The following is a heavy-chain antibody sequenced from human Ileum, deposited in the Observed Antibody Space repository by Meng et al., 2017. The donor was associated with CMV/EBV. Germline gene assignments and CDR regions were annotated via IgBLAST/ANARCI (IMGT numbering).Heavy chain of an antibody. Sequence: QVQLQASGPGLVKPSATLCLTCTVSGDSISSSYWSWIRQPPGKGLEWIGYISFSGSASYNPSLKSRVTISIDTSKNQFSLKLTSVTTADTAVYYCTRGSSGSYEWYDPWGQGTLVTVSS. CDR2: ISFSGSA. CDR1: GDSISSSY. V-gene: IGHV4-59*01. J-gene: IGHJ5*02. D-gene: IGHD1-26*01. CDR3: TRGSSGSYEWYDP.